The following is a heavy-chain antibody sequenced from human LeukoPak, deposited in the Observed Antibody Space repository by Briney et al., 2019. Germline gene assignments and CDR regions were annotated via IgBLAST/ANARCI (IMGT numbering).Heavy chain of an antibody. CDR2: ISSNGGST. D-gene: IGHD2-8*02. CDR1: GFTFSSYA. V-gene: IGHV3-64*01. CDR3: ARGLPGLYFDY. Sequence: GGSLRLSCAASGFTFSSYAMHWDRQAPGKGLEYVSAISSNGGSTYYANSVKGRFTISRDNSKNTLYLQMGSLRAEDMAVYYCARGLPGLYFDYWGQGTLVTVSS. J-gene: IGHJ4*02.